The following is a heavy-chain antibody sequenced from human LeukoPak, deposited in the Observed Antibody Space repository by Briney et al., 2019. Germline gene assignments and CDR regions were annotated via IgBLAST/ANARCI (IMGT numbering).Heavy chain of an antibody. V-gene: IGHV4-59*01. CDR2: IYYSGST. Sequence: PSETLSLTCAVYGGSFSGYYWSWIRQPPGKGLEWIGYIYYSGSTNYNPSLKSRVTISVDTSKNQFSLKLSSVTAADTAVYYCARSVEGYCSGGSCYSYYYYMDVWGKGTTVTVSS. D-gene: IGHD2-15*01. CDR3: ARSVEGYCSGGSCYSYYYYMDV. CDR1: GGSFSGYY. J-gene: IGHJ6*03.